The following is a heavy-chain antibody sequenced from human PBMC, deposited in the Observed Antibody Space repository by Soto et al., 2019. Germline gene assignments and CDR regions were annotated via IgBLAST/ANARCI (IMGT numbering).Heavy chain of an antibody. CDR3: ARDYYDRSGYYYFDY. D-gene: IGHD3-22*01. J-gene: IGHJ4*02. Sequence: GPPVEVTWNACGGRFSSYAIRWARQYPEQGLEWMGGIIPIFGTANYAQKFQGRVTITADESTSTAYMELSSLRSEDTAVYYCARDYYDRSGYYYFDYWGQGTLVTVSS. V-gene: IGHV1-69*13. CDR2: IIPIFGTA. CDR1: GGRFSSYA.